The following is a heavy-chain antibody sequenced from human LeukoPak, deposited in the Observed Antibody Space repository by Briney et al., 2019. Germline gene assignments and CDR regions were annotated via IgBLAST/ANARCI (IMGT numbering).Heavy chain of an antibody. J-gene: IGHJ4*02. D-gene: IGHD2-15*01. CDR3: ARGAPGSYCSGGSCPYFDY. V-gene: IGHV1-8*01. Sequence: GASVTLSCTSSGYTFTIYDINLVRQAPGQGLERMGWVNPNSGHTGYVQKFQGRVTMTRNTAISTAYMELSSLRSEDTAVYYCARGAPGSYCSGGSCPYFDYWGQGTLVSVSS. CDR1: GYTFTIYD. CDR2: VNPNSGHT.